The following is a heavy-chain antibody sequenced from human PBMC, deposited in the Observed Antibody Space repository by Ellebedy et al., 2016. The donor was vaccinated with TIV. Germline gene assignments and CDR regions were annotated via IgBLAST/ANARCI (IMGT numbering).Heavy chain of an antibody. D-gene: IGHD1-14*01. J-gene: IGHJ4*02. CDR1: GFTVSSNY. V-gene: IGHV3-66*01. CDR2: IYSGGTT. CDR3: SSSRITVFSPGYFDF. Sequence: GGSLRLXXAASGFTVSSNYMSWVRQAPGKGLEWVSVIYSGGTTYYADSVKDRFTISRDNSKNTLYLQMNSLKSEDTAVYHCSSSRITVFSPGYFDFWGQGVLVTVSS.